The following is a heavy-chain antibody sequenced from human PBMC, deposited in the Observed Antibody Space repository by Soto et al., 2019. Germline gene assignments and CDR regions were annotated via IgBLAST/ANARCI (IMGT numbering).Heavy chain of an antibody. CDR2: IYYSGRT. V-gene: IGHV4-61*01. CDR3: PRRGGGAAAGSHFDY. CDR1: AGSISSSSYY. J-gene: IGHJ4*02. D-gene: IGHD6-13*01. Sequence: ESLALSCPVSAGSISSSSYYRRWIREPPGRGLEWIRYIYYSGRTNYNPSLKSRVTISGDTSKNQCSPKLSYVTAADTAVYYCPRRGGGAAAGSHFDYWGQGTPVTV.